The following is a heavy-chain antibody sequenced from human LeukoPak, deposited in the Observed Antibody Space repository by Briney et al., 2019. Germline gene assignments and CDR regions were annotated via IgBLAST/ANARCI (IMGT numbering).Heavy chain of an antibody. D-gene: IGHD4-17*01. Sequence: PGGSLRLSCAASGFTFKNYAMSWVRQAPDKGLEWVAAIDTTGYRRYYADSLEGRFTISRDNSKNTVYLQMNSLRAEDTAVYYCAREEYNYGDYNYWGQGTLVTVSS. CDR2: IDTTGYRR. CDR1: GFTFKNYA. J-gene: IGHJ4*02. CDR3: AREEYNYGDYNY. V-gene: IGHV3-23*01.